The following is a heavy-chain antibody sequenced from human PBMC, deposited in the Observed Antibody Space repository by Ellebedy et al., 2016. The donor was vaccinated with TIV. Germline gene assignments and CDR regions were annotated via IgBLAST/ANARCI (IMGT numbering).Heavy chain of an antibody. J-gene: IGHJ3*01. D-gene: IGHD4-23*01. CDR1: GLTFSSHA. CDR3: ARDPVGVGPAFDV. CDR2: ITESGCNT. V-gene: IGHV3-23*01. Sequence: GESLKISCAASGLTFSSHAMSRVRQAPGKGLEWVPSITESGCNTYYADFVKGRFTISRDNSKDTLFLQMNSLRAEDTAIYFCARDPVGVGPAFDVWGQGTMVTVSS.